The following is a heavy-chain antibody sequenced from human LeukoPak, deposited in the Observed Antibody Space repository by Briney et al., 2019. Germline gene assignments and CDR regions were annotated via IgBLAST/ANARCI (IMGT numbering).Heavy chain of an antibody. V-gene: IGHV4-61*02. CDR3: ARHGIMITFGGVMVPHKGETFDY. J-gene: IGHJ4*02. CDR2: IYSSGTT. D-gene: IGHD3-16*02. CDR1: GGSISSGTYY. Sequence: SETLSLTCTVSGGSISSGTYYWSWIRQPAGKGLEWIGRIYSSGTTNYNPSLKSRVTISLDTSKNQFSLRLSSVTAADTAVYFCARHGIMITFGGVMVPHKGETFDYWGKGTLVTVSS.